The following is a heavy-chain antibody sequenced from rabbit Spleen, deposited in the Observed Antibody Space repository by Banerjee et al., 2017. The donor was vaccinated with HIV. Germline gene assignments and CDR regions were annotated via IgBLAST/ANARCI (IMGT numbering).Heavy chain of an antibody. D-gene: IGHD8-1*01. J-gene: IGHJ4*01. Sequence: HLKESGGGLVQPGGSLKLSCKASGFILSSYYMNWVRQAPGKGLEWIGYIDPVFGITYYANWVNGRFSISRENAQNTVFLQMTSLTAADTATYFCARDGAGGSFFALWGQGTLVTVS. V-gene: IGHV1S7*01. CDR1: GFILSSYY. CDR3: ARDGAGGSFFAL. CDR2: IDPVFGIT.